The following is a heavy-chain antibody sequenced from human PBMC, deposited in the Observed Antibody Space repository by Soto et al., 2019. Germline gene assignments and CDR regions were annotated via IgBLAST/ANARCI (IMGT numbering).Heavy chain of an antibody. CDR3: AREGGYYYYGMDV. Sequence: EVQLVESGGGLVQPGGSLRLSCAASGFTVSSNYMSWVRQAPGKGLEWVSVIYSGGSTYYADSVKGRFTISRDNSKNTLYLQMNSLRADDTAVYYCAREGGYYYYGMDVWGQGTTVTVSS. V-gene: IGHV3-66*01. CDR2: IYSGGST. D-gene: IGHD1-26*01. J-gene: IGHJ6*02. CDR1: GFTVSSNY.